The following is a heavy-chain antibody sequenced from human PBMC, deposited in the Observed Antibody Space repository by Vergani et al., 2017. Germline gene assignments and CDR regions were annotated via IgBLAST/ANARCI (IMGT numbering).Heavy chain of an antibody. V-gene: IGHV3-74*01. Sequence: EVQLVESGGGLVQPGGSLRLSCAASGFTFSSYWMHWVRQAPGKGLVWVSRINSDGSSTSYADSVKGRFTISRDNAKNTLYLQINSLRAEDTAVYYCARGGYCSSTSCQIYYYYGMDVWGQGTTVTVSS. CDR2: INSDGSST. D-gene: IGHD2-2*01. CDR1: GFTFSSYW. J-gene: IGHJ6*02. CDR3: ARGGYCSSTSCQIYYYYGMDV.